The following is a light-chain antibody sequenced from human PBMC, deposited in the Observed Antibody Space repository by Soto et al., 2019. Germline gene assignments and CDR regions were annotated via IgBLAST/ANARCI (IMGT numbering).Light chain of an antibody. V-gene: IGLV2-14*01. CDR1: SSDIGHYNF. J-gene: IGLJ3*02. CDR3: SSYTRSTSWV. Sequence: QSALTQPASVSGSPGQSITISGTGTSSDIGHYNFVSWYQQHPYEAPKLMIYEVTNRPSGVSNRFSGSKSGSTASLTISGHQAEDEADYYCSSYTRSTSWVFGGGTKLTVL. CDR2: EVT.